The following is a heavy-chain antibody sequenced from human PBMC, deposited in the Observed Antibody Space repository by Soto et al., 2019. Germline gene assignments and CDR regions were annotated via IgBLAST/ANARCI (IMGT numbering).Heavy chain of an antibody. CDR3: ARGRVAGGANSEFDD. CDR2: ISYDGSGE. D-gene: IGHD6-13*01. Sequence: GGSLRLSCAASGFSFTSYGIHWVRQAPGKGLVWVAAISYDGSGEYYGDSLKGRFTISRDNSKNTVYLQMSSLRAEDTALYYCARGRVAGGANSEFDDSGQGTPVTVSS. CDR1: GFSFTSYG. V-gene: IGHV3-30*03. J-gene: IGHJ4*02.